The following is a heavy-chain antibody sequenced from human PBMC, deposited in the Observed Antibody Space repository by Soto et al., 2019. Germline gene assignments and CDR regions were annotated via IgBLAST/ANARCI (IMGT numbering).Heavy chain of an antibody. CDR3: ARDAISTYGMDV. CDR1: GFTFSSYG. CDR2: IWYDGSNK. J-gene: IGHJ6*02. Sequence: QVQLVESGGGVVQPGRSLRLSCAASGFTFSSYGMHWVRQVPGKGLEWVAVIWYDGSNKYYADSVKGRFTVSRDNSKNTLYLHMNSLRAEDTAVYYCARDAISTYGMDVWGQGTTVTVSS. D-gene: IGHD3-3*02. V-gene: IGHV3-33*01.